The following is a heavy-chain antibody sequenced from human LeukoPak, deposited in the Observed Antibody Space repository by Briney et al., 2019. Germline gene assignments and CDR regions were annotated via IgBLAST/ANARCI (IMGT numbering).Heavy chain of an antibody. V-gene: IGHV3-7*01. CDR1: GFTFSSYW. Sequence: GGSLRLSCAASGFTFSSYWMSWVRQAPGKGLEWVANIKQDGSEKYYVDSVKGRFTISRGNAKNSLYLQMNSLRAEDTAVYYCARVVEARDFWSGYQVSLYYYYGMDVWGQGTTVTVSS. CDR2: IKQDGSEK. D-gene: IGHD3-3*01. CDR3: ARVVEARDFWSGYQVSLYYYYGMDV. J-gene: IGHJ6*02.